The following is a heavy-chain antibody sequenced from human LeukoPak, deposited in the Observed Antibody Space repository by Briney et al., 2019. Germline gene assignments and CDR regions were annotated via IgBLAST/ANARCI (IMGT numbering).Heavy chain of an antibody. Sequence: SETLSLTCTVSGGSISSYYWSWIRQPPGKGLEWIGYIYYSGSTNYNPSLKSRVTISVDTSKNQFSLKLSSVTAADTAVYYRASPGGDILTGYHGWYYMDVWGKGTTVTVSS. CDR2: IYYSGST. V-gene: IGHV4-59*08. CDR1: GGSISSYY. CDR3: ASPGGDILTGYHGWYYMDV. D-gene: IGHD3-9*01. J-gene: IGHJ6*03.